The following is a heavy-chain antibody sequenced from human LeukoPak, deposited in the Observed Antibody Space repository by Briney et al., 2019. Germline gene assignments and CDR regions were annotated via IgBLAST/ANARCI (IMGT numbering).Heavy chain of an antibody. CDR1: GFTFSSYA. D-gene: IGHD3-10*01. J-gene: IGHJ4*02. Sequence: GGSLRLSCAASGFTFSSYAMSWVRQAPGKGLEWVGRITSKTDGGTADYTPPVKGRFTILRDDSKNTLSLQMNSLKTEDTAVYYCTTVGPSGSYFPLDYWGQGTLVTVSS. CDR2: ITSKTDGGTA. V-gene: IGHV3-15*01. CDR3: TTVGPSGSYFPLDY.